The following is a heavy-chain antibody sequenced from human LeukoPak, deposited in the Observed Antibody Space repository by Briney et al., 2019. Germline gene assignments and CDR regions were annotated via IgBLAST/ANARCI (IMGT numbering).Heavy chain of an antibody. J-gene: IGHJ5*01. CDR1: GFTFSDSY. CDR3: TRDPRHFDS. D-gene: IGHD6-6*01. CDR2: ISGRGHDR. Sequence: GGSLRLSCAASGFTFSDSYMTCVRQAPGKGGEGGAYISGRGHDRNYSDSVKGRFTISRDNAKNALYLQMSRLRVEDTAVYYCTRDPRHFDSCGQGTLVTVSS. V-gene: IGHV3-11*04.